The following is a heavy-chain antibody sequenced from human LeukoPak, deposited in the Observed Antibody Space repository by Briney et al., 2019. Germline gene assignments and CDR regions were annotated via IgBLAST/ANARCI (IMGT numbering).Heavy chain of an antibody. CDR2: IYYSGST. CDR3: ARRGFYFDY. J-gene: IGHJ4*02. Sequence: PSETLSLTCTVSGGSISSSSYYWGWIRQPPGKGLEWIGSIYYSGSTYYNPSLKSRVTISVDTSKNQFSLKLSSVTAADTAVYYCARRGFYFDYWGQGTLGHRLL. CDR1: GGSISSSSYY. V-gene: IGHV4-39*01.